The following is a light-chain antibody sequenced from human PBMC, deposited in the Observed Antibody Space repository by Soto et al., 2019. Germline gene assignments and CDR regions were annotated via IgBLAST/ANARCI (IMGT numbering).Light chain of an antibody. CDR2: DVS. CDR3: SSYTIRGTPQVG. V-gene: IGLV2-14*01. CDR1: SSDVGGYNY. J-gene: IGLJ2*01. Sequence: QSALTQPASVSGSPGQSITISCTGTSSDVGGYNYVSWYQQHPGKAPKLMIYDVSNRPSGVSNRFSGSKSGNTASLTISGLQAEDEADYDCSSYTIRGTPQVGFGGGTKLTVL.